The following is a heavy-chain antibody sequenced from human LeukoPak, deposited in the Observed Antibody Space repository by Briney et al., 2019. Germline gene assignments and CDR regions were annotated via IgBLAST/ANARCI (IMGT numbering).Heavy chain of an antibody. D-gene: IGHD1-26*01. CDR2: IYYSGST. CDR1: GGSISSSSYY. CDR3: RVGATYPHYYMDV. V-gene: IGHV4-39*01. Sequence: SETLSLTCTVSGGSISSSSYYWGWIRQPPGKGLEWIGSIYYSGSTYYNPSLKSRVTISVDTSKNQFSLKLTSVTAADTAVYYARVGATYPHYYMDVWGKGTTVTVAS. J-gene: IGHJ6*03.